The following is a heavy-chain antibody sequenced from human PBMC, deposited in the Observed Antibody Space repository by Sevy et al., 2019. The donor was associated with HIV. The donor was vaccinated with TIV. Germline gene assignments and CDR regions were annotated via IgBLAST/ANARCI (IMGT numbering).Heavy chain of an antibody. CDR2: ISGSGSTI. Sequence: GGSLRLSCAASGFTCSSYSMNWVRQAPGKGLEWVSYISGSGSTIYYADSVKGRFTISRDSAKNSLYLQMNSLRAEDTAGYYCARLSGYSSSWSYFDYWGQGTLVTVSS. CDR1: GFTCSSYS. V-gene: IGHV3-48*01. J-gene: IGHJ4*02. D-gene: IGHD6-13*01. CDR3: ARLSGYSSSWSYFDY.